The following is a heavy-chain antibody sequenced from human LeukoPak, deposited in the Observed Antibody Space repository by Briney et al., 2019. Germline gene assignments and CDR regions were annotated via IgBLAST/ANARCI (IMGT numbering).Heavy chain of an antibody. CDR3: ARTYCRGGSCHFDY. Sequence: SETLSLTCTVSGRSISSYYWSWIRQPPGKGLEWIGYIYYSGSTDSNPSLKSRVTISVGTSKNQISLKLSSVTAADTAVYYCARTYCRGGSCHFDYWGQGTLVTVSS. CDR1: GRSISSYY. CDR2: IYYSGST. V-gene: IGHV4-59*08. J-gene: IGHJ4*02. D-gene: IGHD2-15*01.